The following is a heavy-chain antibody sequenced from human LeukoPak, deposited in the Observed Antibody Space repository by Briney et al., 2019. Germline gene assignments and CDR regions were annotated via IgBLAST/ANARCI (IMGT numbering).Heavy chain of an antibody. J-gene: IGHJ4*02. CDR1: GIPFSDYY. CDR3: ARGIEATRRSAGTCNYFDY. V-gene: IGHV3-11*06. Sequence: GSLRLSCAASGIPFSDYYMSWIRQAPGKGLEWVSYISSSTSYRNYADSVKGRFTISREHAKNSLYLQMNSLRAEDTALYYCARGIEATRRSAGTCNYFDYWGQGTLVTVSS. D-gene: IGHD5-12*01. CDR2: ISSSTSYR.